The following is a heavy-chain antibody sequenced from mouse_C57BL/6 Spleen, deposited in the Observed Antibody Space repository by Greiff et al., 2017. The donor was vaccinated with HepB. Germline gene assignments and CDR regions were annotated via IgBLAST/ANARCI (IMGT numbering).Heavy chain of an antibody. D-gene: IGHD4-1*01. Sequence: DVKLVESGGGLVKPGGSLKLSCAASGFTFSSYAMSWVRQTPEKRLEWVATISDGGSYTYYPDNVKGRFTISRDNAKNNLYLQMSHLKSEDTAMYYCARETGTREVYAMDYWGQGTSVTVSS. CDR3: ARETGTREVYAMDY. V-gene: IGHV5-4*01. CDR2: ISDGGSYT. CDR1: GFTFSSYA. J-gene: IGHJ4*01.